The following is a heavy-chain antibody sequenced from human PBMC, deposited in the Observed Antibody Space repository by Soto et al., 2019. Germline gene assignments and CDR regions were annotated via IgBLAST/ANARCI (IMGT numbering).Heavy chain of an antibody. Sequence: QVQLVQSGAEVKKPGSSVKVSCRASGDTFSSYTVNWVRQAPGRGLEWLGRIIPVLGTTDYAQKFKGRVTITADKATKIVSMDLSSLSSEDSAVYYCARRRYCGYDCYHKHYYGMDVWGQGTTVTVAS. CDR3: ARRRYCGYDCYHKHYYGMDV. CDR1: GDTFSSYT. D-gene: IGHD2-21*02. CDR2: IIPVLGTT. J-gene: IGHJ6*02. V-gene: IGHV1-69*08.